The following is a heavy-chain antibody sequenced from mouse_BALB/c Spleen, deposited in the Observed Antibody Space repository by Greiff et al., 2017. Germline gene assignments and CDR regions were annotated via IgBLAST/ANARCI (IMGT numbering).Heavy chain of an antibody. D-gene: IGHD2-4*01. CDR1: GYAFSSYW. CDR3: ARSVMITTEYYFDY. J-gene: IGHJ2*01. V-gene: IGHV1-80*01. CDR2: IYPGDGDT. Sequence: QVQLKQSGAELVRPGSSVKISCKASGYAFSSYWMNWVKQRPGQGLEWIGQIYPGDGDTNYNGKFKGKATLTADKSSSTAYMQLSSLTSEDSAVYFCARSVMITTEYYFDYWGQGTTLTVSS.